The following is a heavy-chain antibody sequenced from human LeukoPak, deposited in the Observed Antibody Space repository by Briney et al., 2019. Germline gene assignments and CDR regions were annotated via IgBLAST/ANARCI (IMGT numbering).Heavy chain of an antibody. V-gene: IGHV3-23*01. Sequence: GGSLRLSCAASGFTFRTYAMNWVRQAPGKGLEWVSGIGVSGTSTYYADSVKGRFTISRDNSKNTLYLQINSLRAGDTAVYYCATALLRASTYMDVWGKGTTVTVSS. J-gene: IGHJ6*03. CDR1: GFTFRTYA. CDR2: IGVSGTST. D-gene: IGHD1-1*01. CDR3: ATALLRASTYMDV.